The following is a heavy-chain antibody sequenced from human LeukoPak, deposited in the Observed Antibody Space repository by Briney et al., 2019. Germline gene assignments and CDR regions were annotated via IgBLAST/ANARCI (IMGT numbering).Heavy chain of an antibody. CDR2: INAGNGNT. Sequence: ASVKVSCKASGYTFTNYAMHWVRQAPGQRLEWMGWINAGNGNTKYSQKFQGRVTITADKSTSTAYMELSSLRSEDTAVYYCARDLTINEYCLGYWGQGTLVTVSS. CDR3: ARDLTINEYCLGY. CDR1: GYTFTNYA. D-gene: IGHD2/OR15-2a*01. V-gene: IGHV1-3*01. J-gene: IGHJ4*02.